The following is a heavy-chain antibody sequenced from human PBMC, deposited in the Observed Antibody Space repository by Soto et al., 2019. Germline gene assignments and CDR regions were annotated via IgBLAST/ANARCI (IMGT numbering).Heavy chain of an antibody. D-gene: IGHD2-2*01. V-gene: IGHV1-2*04. J-gene: IGHJ3*02. Sequence: ASVKVSCKASGYTFTGYYMHWVRQAPGQGLEWMGWINPNSGGTNYAQKFQGWVTMTRDTSISTAYMELSRLRSDDTAVYYCASRPNYCISPSCYPESFNIGGKGTMSSVS. CDR3: ASRPNYCISPSCYPESFNI. CDR1: GYTFTGYY. CDR2: INPNSGGT.